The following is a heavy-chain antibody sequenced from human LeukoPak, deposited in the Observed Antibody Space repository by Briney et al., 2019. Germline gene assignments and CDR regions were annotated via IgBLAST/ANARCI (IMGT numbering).Heavy chain of an antibody. CDR2: VHLSGRT. V-gene: IGHV4-4*02. CDR3: AREGGPYRPLDY. CDR1: GGSISSTNW. J-gene: IGHJ4*02. Sequence: PSETLSLTCGVSGGSISSTNWWTWVRQPPGEGLEWIGEVHLSGRTNYNPSLESRVTMSVDMSENHISLKLTSVTAADTAVYYCAREGGPYRPLDYSGQGALVTVSS.